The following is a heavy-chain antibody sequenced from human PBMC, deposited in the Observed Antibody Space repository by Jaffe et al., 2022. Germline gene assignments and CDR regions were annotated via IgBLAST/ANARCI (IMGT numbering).Heavy chain of an antibody. Sequence: EVQLVESGGGLVQPGGSLRLSCAASGFTFSSYSMNWVRQAPGKGLEWVSYISSSSSTIYYADSVKGRFTISRDNAKNSLYLQMNSLRAEDTAVYYCARDTCTGGVCLLSDAFDIWGQGTMVTVSS. J-gene: IGHJ3*02. CDR3: ARDTCTGGVCLLSDAFDI. D-gene: IGHD2-8*02. CDR1: GFTFSSYS. V-gene: IGHV3-48*01. CDR2: ISSSSSTI.